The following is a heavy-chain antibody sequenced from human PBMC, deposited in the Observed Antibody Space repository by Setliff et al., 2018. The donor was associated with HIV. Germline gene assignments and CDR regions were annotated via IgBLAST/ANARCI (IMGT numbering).Heavy chain of an antibody. J-gene: IGHJ3*02. CDR2: IYTTGST. Sequence: ETLSLTCTVSGGSMSTHYWSWIRQTPGKGLEWIGHIYTTGSTHYNPSLRSRVTISIDTSKSHSSLRLKSVTAADTALYYCASGSPFDGFDMWGQGTMVTVSS. CDR3: ASGSPFDGFDM. CDR1: GGSMSTHY. V-gene: IGHV4-59*11. D-gene: IGHD1-26*01.